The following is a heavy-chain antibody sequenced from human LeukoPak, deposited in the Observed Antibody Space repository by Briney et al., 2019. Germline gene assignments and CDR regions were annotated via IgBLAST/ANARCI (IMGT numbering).Heavy chain of an antibody. V-gene: IGHV3-48*04. CDR3: VRDSPGYGAYDFD. D-gene: IGHD5-12*01. CDR2: ISPNSGTV. CDR1: GFTFSNYN. J-gene: IGHJ4*02. Sequence: GGSLRLSCAASGFTFSNYNMNWVRQAPGKGLEWVSLISPNSGTVSYADSVKGRFTISRDNAKNSLYLQMNNLSAEDTAVYYCVRDSPGYGAYDFDWGQGTLVTVSS.